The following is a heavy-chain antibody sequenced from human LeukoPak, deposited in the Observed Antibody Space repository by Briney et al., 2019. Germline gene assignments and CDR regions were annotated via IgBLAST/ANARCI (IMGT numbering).Heavy chain of an antibody. Sequence: SGGSLRLSCAASGFTFSSYAMSWVRQAPGKGLEWVANIKQDGSEKYYVDSVKGRFTISRDNAKNSLYLQMNSLRAEDTAVYYCAGGPQWLVQVYFDYWGQGTLVTVSS. CDR3: AGGPQWLVQVYFDY. CDR1: GFTFSSYA. J-gene: IGHJ4*02. V-gene: IGHV3-7*01. CDR2: IKQDGSEK. D-gene: IGHD6-19*01.